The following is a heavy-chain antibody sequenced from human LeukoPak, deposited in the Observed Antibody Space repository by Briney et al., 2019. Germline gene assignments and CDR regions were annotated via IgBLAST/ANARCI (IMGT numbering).Heavy chain of an antibody. CDR2: ISSSSTI. J-gene: IGHJ1*01. Sequence: PGGSLRLSCAASGFTFSKYDMNWVRQAPGRGLEWISYISSSSTIYYADSVKGRFTISRDNAKNSLYLQMNSLRDEDTAMYYCARDLGHWGQGTLVTVSS. CDR3: ARDLGH. CDR1: GFTFSKYD. V-gene: IGHV3-48*02.